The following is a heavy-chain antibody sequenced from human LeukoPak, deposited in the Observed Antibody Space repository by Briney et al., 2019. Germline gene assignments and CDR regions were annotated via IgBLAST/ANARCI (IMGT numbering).Heavy chain of an antibody. J-gene: IGHJ4*02. CDR1: VYSFYKYQ. D-gene: IGHD4-17*01. Sequence: NAGGSVTLMCKGCVYSFYKYQVGWVPRMPGEDREGMGIIYPGDSDTRYSSSFQDHVTISADKSISTAYLQGSSLKASDSAMYYCARRLAYGDLDYWGQGTLVTVSS. CDR3: ARRLAYGDLDY. CDR2: IYPGDSDT. V-gene: IGHV5-51*03.